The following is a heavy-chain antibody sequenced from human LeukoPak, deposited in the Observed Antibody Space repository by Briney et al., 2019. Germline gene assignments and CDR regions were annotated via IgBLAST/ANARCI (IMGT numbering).Heavy chain of an antibody. CDR2: IYPGDSDT. CDR3: ARGLTWGIAAADTLSDLGNWFDP. J-gene: IGHJ5*02. D-gene: IGHD6-13*01. CDR1: GYSFTSYW. Sequence: GESLKISCKGSGYSFTSYWIGWVRQMPGKGLEWMGIIYPGDSDTRYSPSFQGQVTISADKSISTAYLQWSSLKASDTAMYYCARGLTWGIAAADTLSDLGNWFDPWGQGTLVTVSS. V-gene: IGHV5-51*01.